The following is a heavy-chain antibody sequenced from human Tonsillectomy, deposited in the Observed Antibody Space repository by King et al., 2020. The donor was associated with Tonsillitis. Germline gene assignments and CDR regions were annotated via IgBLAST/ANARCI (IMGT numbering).Heavy chain of an antibody. J-gene: IGHJ1*01. Sequence: LQLQESGPGLVKPSETLSLTCAVSGYSISSGYYWGWIRQPPGKGLEWIGSIYHSGSTYYNPSLKSRITISVDTSKNQFSLKLSSVTAADTAVYYCATDNRGWTAIQHWGQGTLVTVSS. D-gene: IGHD1-14*01. CDR2: IYHSGST. CDR3: ATDNRGWTAIQH. V-gene: IGHV4-38-2*01. CDR1: GYSISSGYY.